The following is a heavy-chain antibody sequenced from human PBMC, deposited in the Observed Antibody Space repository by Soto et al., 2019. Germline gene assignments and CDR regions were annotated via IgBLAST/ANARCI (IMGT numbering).Heavy chain of an antibody. CDR3: ARDNPRAGNDY. Sequence: PSETLSLTCTVSGGSISSGGYYWSWIRQHPGKGLEWIGYIYYSGSTYYNPSLKSRVTISVDTSKNQFSLKLSSVTAADTAVYYCARDNPRAGNDYWGQGTLVTVSS. CDR1: GGSISSGGYY. J-gene: IGHJ4*02. V-gene: IGHV4-31*03. CDR2: IYYSGST.